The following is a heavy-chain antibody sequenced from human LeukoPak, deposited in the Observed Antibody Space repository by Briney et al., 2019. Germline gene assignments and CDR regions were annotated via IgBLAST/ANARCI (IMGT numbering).Heavy chain of an antibody. D-gene: IGHD1-26*01. CDR3: TRHLVGSWQYFDY. Sequence: GGSLRLSCAASGFTVSSNYMSWVRQASGKGLEWVGRIRNKANSYATAYAASVKGRFTISRDDSKNTAYLQMNSLKSEDTAVYYCTRHLVGSWQYFDYWGQGTLVTVSS. V-gene: IGHV3-73*01. CDR2: IRNKANSYAT. CDR1: GFTVSSNY. J-gene: IGHJ4*02.